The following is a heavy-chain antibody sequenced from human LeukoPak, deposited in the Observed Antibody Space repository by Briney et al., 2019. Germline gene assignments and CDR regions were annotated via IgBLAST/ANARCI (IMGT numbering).Heavy chain of an antibody. CDR2: ICYSGST. CDR1: GGSISSYY. Sequence: ASETLSLTCTVSGGSISSYYWSWIRQPPGKGLEWIGYICYSGSTNYNPSLKSRVTISVDTSKNQFSLKLSSVTAADTAVYYCARGSVVVPAAWPPRYYFDYWGQGTLVTVSS. CDR3: ARGSVVVPAAWPPRYYFDY. V-gene: IGHV4-59*01. J-gene: IGHJ4*02. D-gene: IGHD2-2*01.